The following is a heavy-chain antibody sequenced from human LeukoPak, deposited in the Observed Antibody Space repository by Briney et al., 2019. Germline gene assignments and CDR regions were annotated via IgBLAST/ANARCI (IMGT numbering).Heavy chain of an antibody. J-gene: IGHJ5*02. CDR1: GYHFTGYH. CDR2: ISTDSGDA. Sequence: ASVKVSCKASGYHFTGYHVHWVQQAPGQGLEWMGRISTDSGDADIAQKFQGRVTMTRDTSISTAYMELSRLTSDDSAVYYCAGLGSTVKGRIDPWGQGTSVTVSS. V-gene: IGHV1-2*02. D-gene: IGHD5/OR15-5a*01. CDR3: AGLGSTVKGRIDP.